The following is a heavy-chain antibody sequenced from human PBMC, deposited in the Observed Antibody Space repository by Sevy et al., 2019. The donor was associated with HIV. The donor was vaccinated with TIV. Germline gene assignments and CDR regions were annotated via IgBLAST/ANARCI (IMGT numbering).Heavy chain of an antibody. J-gene: IGHJ6*02. CDR1: GFTFSSYW. CDR2: IKQDGSEK. CDR3: ARVRDFWSGYYANYNYYYGMDV. Sequence: GGSLRLSCAASGFTFSSYWMSWVRQAPGMGLEWVVNIKQDGSEKYYVDSVKGRFTISRDNAKNSLSLQMNSLRAEDTAVYYCARVRDFWSGYYANYNYYYGMDVWGQGTTVTVSS. D-gene: IGHD3-3*01. V-gene: IGHV3-7*01.